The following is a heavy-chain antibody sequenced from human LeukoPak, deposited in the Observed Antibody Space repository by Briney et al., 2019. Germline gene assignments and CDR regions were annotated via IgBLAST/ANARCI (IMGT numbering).Heavy chain of an antibody. Sequence: GASVKVSCKASGYTFTSHYMHWVRQAPGQGLEWMGIINPSGGSADYAQKFQGRVTMTRDTSTSTVYMVLSSLRSEDTAVYYCARDRRYYYDTSGYYWRDYYYYGMDVWGQGTTVTVSS. V-gene: IGHV1-46*01. CDR3: ARDRRYYYDTSGYYWRDYYYYGMDV. J-gene: IGHJ6*02. CDR1: GYTFTSHY. CDR2: INPSGGSA. D-gene: IGHD3-22*01.